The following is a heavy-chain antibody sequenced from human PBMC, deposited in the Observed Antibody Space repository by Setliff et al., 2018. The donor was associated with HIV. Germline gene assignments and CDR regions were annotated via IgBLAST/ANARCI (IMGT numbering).Heavy chain of an antibody. J-gene: IGHJ4*02. CDR2: ISRSGTII. CDR1: GFTFSDYY. V-gene: IGHV3-11*04. D-gene: IGHD5-18*01. CDR3: ARGLTWIQVSPDYFDY. Sequence: PGGSLRLSCAASGFTFSDYYMSWIRQAPGKGLEWVSYISRSGTIIYYADSVKGRFTISRDNAKNSLYLQMNSLSAEDTAVYYCARGLTWIQVSPDYFDYWGQGTLVTVSS.